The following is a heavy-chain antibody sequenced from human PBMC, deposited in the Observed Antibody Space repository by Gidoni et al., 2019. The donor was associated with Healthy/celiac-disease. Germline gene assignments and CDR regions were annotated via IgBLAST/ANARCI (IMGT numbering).Heavy chain of an antibody. CDR1: GGSISSYY. V-gene: IGHV4-59*01. D-gene: IGHD5-12*01. Sequence: QVQLQESGPGLVKPSETLSLTCTVSGGSISSYYWSWIRQPPGKGLEWIGYIYYSGSTNYNPSLKSRVTISVDTSKNQFSLKLSSVTAADTAVYYCARGRDGYMKGAFDIWGQGTMVTVSS. CDR2: IYYSGST. CDR3: ARGRDGYMKGAFDI. J-gene: IGHJ3*02.